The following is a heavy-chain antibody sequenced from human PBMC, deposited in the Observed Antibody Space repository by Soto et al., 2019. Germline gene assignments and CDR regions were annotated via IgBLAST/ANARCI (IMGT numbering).Heavy chain of an antibody. J-gene: IGHJ3*02. CDR3: ARGLISGYYLYDAFDI. Sequence: GGSLRLSCAASGFTFSSYGMHWVRQAPGKGLEWVAVIWSDGSHKYYADSVKGRFTVSRDSSKNTLYLQMNSLRAEDTAVYYCARGLISGYYLYDAFDIWGQGTMVTVSS. CDR1: GFTFSSYG. D-gene: IGHD3-22*01. V-gene: IGHV3-33*01. CDR2: IWSDGSHK.